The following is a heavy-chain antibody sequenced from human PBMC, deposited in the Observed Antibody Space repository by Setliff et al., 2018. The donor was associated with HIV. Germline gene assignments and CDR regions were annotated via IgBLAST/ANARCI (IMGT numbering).Heavy chain of an antibody. CDR2: ISSNGGST. CDR3: VKGGYNFWNGYPDAFDI. V-gene: IGHV3-64D*09. D-gene: IGHD3-3*01. Sequence: GGSLRLSCSASGFTFSSYAMHWVRQAPGKGLEYVSAISSNGGSTYYADSVKGRFTISRDNSKNTLYLQMSSLRAEDTAVYYCVKGGYNFWNGYPDAFDIWGQGTMVTVSS. J-gene: IGHJ3*02. CDR1: GFTFSSYA.